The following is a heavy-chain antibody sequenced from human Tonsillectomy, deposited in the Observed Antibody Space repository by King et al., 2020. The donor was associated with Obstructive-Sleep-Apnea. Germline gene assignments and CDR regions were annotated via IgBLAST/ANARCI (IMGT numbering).Heavy chain of an antibody. V-gene: IGHV5-51*01. J-gene: IGHJ4*02. CDR1: GYRFTSHW. D-gene: IGHD3-22*01. Sequence: VQLVQSGAEVKKPGDSLKISCKGFGYRFTSHWINWVRQMPGKGLEWRGIIYPGDSDTRYSPSLHGQVTISADKSISTAYLQWSSLKASDSAMHYCAGGPGSSGSDYWGQGTLVTVSS. CDR2: IYPGDSDT. CDR3: AGGPGSSGSDY.